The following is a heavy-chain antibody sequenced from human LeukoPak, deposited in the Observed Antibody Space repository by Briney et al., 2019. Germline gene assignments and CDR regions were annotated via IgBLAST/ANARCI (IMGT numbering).Heavy chain of an antibody. CDR3: ATAQPYCSSTSCS. D-gene: IGHD2-2*01. J-gene: IGHJ4*02. Sequence: ASVKVSCKVSGYTLTELSMHWVRQAPGKGLVWMGGFDPEDGETIYAQKFQGRVTMTEDTSTDTAYMELSSLRSEDTAVYYCATAQPYCSSTSCSWGQRTLVTVSS. CDR1: GYTLTELS. V-gene: IGHV1-24*01. CDR2: FDPEDGET.